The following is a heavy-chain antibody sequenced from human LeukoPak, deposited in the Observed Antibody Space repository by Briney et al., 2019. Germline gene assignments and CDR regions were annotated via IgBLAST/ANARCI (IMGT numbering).Heavy chain of an antibody. CDR2: INPSGGST. V-gene: IGHV1-46*01. CDR3: ARVHGRIAIFGVVTAPGDWFDP. D-gene: IGHD3-3*01. J-gene: IGHJ5*02. Sequence: ASVKVSCKASGYTFTSYYMHWVRQAPGQGLEWMGIINPSGGSTSYAQKFQGRVTMTRDTSTSTVYMELSSLRSEDTAVYYCARVHGRIAIFGVVTAPGDWFDPWGQGTLVTVSS. CDR1: GYTFTSYY.